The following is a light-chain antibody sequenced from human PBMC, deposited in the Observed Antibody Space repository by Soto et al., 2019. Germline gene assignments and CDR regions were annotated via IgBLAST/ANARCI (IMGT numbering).Light chain of an antibody. CDR3: LQDYNYPWT. V-gene: IGKV1-6*01. CDR2: AAS. J-gene: IGKJ1*01. Sequence: AIQMTQSPSSLSASVGDRVIITCRASQGIRNDLGWYQQKPGKVPKSLIYAASILQSGVPSRFSGSGSSTDFTLTISSLQPEDFATYYCLQDYNYPWTFGQGTKVDIK. CDR1: QGIRND.